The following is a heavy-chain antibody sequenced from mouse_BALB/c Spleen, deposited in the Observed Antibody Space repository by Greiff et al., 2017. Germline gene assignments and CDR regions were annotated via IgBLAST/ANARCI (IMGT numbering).Heavy chain of an antibody. V-gene: IGHV1-14*01. Sequence: VQLQQSGPELVKPGASVKMSCKASGYTFTSYVMHWVKQKPGQGLEWIGYINPYNDGTKYNEKFKGKATLTSDKSSSTAYMELSSLTSEDSAVYYCTRWYGNFPFAYWGQGTLVTVSA. CDR2: INPYNDGT. CDR3: TRWYGNFPFAY. CDR1: GYTFTSYV. J-gene: IGHJ3*01. D-gene: IGHD2-10*02.